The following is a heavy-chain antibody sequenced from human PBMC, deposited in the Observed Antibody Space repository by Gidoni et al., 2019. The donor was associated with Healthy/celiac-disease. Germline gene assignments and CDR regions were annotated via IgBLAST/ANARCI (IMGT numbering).Heavy chain of an antibody. CDR3: ARIRGTAAAPFDY. D-gene: IGHD6-13*01. CDR1: GFSLSTSGMC. V-gene: IGHV2-70*01. CDR2: IDWDDDK. J-gene: IGHJ4*02. Sequence: QVTLRESGPALVKPTQTLTLTCTFSGFSLSTSGMCVSWIRQPPGKALEWLALIDWDDDKYYRTSLKTRLNIAKDTSKNQVVLTMTNMDPVDTATYYCARIRGTAAAPFDYWGQGTLVTVSS.